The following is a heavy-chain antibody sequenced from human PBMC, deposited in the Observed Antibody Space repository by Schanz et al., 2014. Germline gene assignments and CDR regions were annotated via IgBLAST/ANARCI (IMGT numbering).Heavy chain of an antibody. CDR2: IIPILGIA. CDR1: GGTFSTYT. D-gene: IGHD6-13*01. V-gene: IGHV1-69*02. J-gene: IGHJ4*02. CDR3: ASSGAGYSSSWDFDY. Sequence: QVQLVQSGAEVKKPGSSVKVSCKASGGTFSTYTISWVRQAPGQGLEWMGRIIPILGIANYAQKFQGRVTITADKSTFTAYRDVSSLRSEDTAVYYCASSGAGYSSSWDFDYWGQGTLVTVSS.